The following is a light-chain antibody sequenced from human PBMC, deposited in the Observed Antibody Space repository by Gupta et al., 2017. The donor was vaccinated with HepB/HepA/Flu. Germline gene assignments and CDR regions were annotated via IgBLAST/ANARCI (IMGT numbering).Light chain of an antibody. CDR3: QQGATFPIT. CDR2: TAS. V-gene: IGKV1-12*01. Sequence: DIQMTQSPSSVSASVGDRVTITCRASRFMNSWLGWYQQKPGSAPKLLIYTASNLESGVPSRFSGSRSGTDFTLTISSLQPEDFATYCCQQGATFPITFGGGTKVDIK. CDR1: RFMNSW. J-gene: IGKJ4*01.